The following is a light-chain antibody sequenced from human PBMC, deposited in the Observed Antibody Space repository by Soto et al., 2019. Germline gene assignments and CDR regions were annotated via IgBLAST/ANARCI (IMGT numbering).Light chain of an antibody. CDR1: QSVSSSY. J-gene: IGKJ3*01. V-gene: IGKV3-20*01. Sequence: EIVLTQSPGTLSLSPGERATLSCRASQSVSSSYLAWYQQKPGQAPRLLIYGASSRATGIPDRFSGSGSGTDFTLTISRLEPEDFAVYYCHQYGFTFGPGTKVDIK. CDR3: HQYGFT. CDR2: GAS.